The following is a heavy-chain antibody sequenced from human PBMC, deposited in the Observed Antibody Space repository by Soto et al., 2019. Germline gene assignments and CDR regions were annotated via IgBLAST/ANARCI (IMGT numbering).Heavy chain of an antibody. CDR2: IYYSGST. J-gene: IGHJ3*02. CDR1: GGSISSGGYY. CDR3: ARGRFLEWLAAFDI. Sequence: SETLSLTCTVSGGSISSGGYYWSWIRQHPGKGLEWIGYIYYSGSTYYNPSLKNRVTISVDTSKNQISLKLSSVTAADTAVYYCARGRFLEWLAAFDIWGQGTMVTVS. V-gene: IGHV4-31*03. D-gene: IGHD3-3*01.